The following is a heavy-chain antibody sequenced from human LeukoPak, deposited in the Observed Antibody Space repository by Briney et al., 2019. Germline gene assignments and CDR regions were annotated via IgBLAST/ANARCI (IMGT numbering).Heavy chain of an antibody. J-gene: IGHJ4*02. V-gene: IGHV3-30*04. CDR1: GFTFSSYA. CDR3: AKSGLNRFDY. D-gene: IGHD2-15*01. Sequence: GGSLRLSCAASGFTFSSYAMHWVRQAPGKGLEWVAVISYDGSNKYYADSVKGRFTISRDNSKNTLYLQMNSLRAEDTAVYYCAKSGLNRFDYWGQGTLVTVSS. CDR2: ISYDGSNK.